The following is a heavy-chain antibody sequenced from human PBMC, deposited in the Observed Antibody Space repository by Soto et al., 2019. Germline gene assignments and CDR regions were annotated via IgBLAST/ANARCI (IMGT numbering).Heavy chain of an antibody. CDR3: ARNYYDSSDRDYLDY. CDR2: INPITGGT. CDR1: RYTFTSCY. D-gene: IGHD3-22*01. V-gene: IGHV1-2*02. Sequence: ASVKASCKASRYTFTSCYMHWGRQAPEQGLEWMGWINPITGGTNYAPKFQGRVTMTRDTSITTAYMELSRLRSDDTAVYYCARNYYDSSDRDYLDYWGQGTPVTVSS. J-gene: IGHJ4*02.